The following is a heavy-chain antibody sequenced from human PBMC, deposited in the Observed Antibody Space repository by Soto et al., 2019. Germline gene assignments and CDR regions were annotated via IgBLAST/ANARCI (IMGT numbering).Heavy chain of an antibody. V-gene: IGHV1-69*13. J-gene: IGHJ6*02. CDR1: GGTFSSYA. CDR3: ARDRLRWRSSGWIFQYYGMDV. D-gene: IGHD6-19*01. CDR2: IIPIFGTA. Sequence: SVKVSCKASGGTFSSYAISWVRQAPGQGLEWMGGIIPIFGTANYAQKFQGRVTITADESTSTAYMELSSLRSEDTAVYYCARDRLRWRSSGWIFQYYGMDVWGQGTTVTVSS.